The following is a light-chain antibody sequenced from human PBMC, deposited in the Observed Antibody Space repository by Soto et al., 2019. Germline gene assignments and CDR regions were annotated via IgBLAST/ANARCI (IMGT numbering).Light chain of an antibody. CDR1: QSVASY. J-gene: IGKJ2*01. Sequence: EIVLTQSPDTLSLSPGDTATLSCRASQSVASYLAWYQQKPGQPPRLLMYHASNRPTGIPARFSGSGSGVHFPLTISRLEHDDFAVYYCHHRAAVPLEFFGQGTTLE. V-gene: IGKV3-11*01. CDR3: HHRAAVPLEF. CDR2: HAS.